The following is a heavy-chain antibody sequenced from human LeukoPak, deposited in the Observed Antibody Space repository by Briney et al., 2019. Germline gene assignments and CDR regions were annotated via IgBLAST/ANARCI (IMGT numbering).Heavy chain of an antibody. J-gene: IGHJ4*02. CDR2: TYYRSKWYN. D-gene: IGHD6-19*01. Sequence: SQTLSLTCAISGASVSTNSAAWNWIRQSPSRGLEWLGRTYYRSKWYNDYAVSVKSRITINPDTSKNQFSLQLTSVTRPHTAMHYCARGGGVTVAGNLGYWGQGTLVTVSS. V-gene: IGHV6-1*01. CDR1: GASVSTNSAA. CDR3: ARGGGVTVAGNLGY.